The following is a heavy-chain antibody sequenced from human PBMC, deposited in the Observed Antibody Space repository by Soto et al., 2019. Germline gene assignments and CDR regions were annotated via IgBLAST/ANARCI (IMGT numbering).Heavy chain of an antibody. D-gene: IGHD2-2*01. Sequence: PGESLKISCKGSGYSFTSYWISWVRQMPGKGLEWMGRIDPSDSYTNYSPSFQGHVTISADKSISTAYLQWSSLKASDTAMYYCARDSSTGHGYYGMDVWGQGTTVTVSS. CDR3: ARDSSTGHGYYGMDV. J-gene: IGHJ6*02. V-gene: IGHV5-10-1*01. CDR2: IDPSDSYT. CDR1: GYSFTSYW.